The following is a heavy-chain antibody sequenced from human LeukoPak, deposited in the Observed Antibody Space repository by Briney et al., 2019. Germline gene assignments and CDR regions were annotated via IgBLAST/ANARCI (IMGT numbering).Heavy chain of an antibody. Sequence: GGSLRLSCAASGYTFSRHGIHWVRQAPGKGLEWVAVVWYDGRNRDYADSVKGRFTISRDNSKNTLYLQMNSLRAEDTAVYYCARVGPSGSYYTSHSDVWGQGTTVTVSS. CDR2: VWYDGRNR. CDR3: ARVGPSGSYYTSHSDV. CDR1: GYTFSRHG. J-gene: IGHJ6*02. V-gene: IGHV3-30*19. D-gene: IGHD3-10*01.